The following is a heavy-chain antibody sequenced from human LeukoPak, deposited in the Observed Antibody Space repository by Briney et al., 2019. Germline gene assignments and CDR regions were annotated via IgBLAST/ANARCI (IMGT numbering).Heavy chain of an antibody. D-gene: IGHD3-10*01. J-gene: IGHJ4*02. CDR3: AREMWLGRYYYGSGSSSYFDY. CDR1: GFTFDDYG. CDR2: INWNGGST. Sequence: GGPLRLSCAASGFTFDDYGMSWVRQAPGKGLEWVSGINWNGGSTGYADSVKGRFTISRDNAKNSLYLQMNSLRAEDTALYYCAREMWLGRYYYGSGSSSYFDYWGQGTLVTVSS. V-gene: IGHV3-20*04.